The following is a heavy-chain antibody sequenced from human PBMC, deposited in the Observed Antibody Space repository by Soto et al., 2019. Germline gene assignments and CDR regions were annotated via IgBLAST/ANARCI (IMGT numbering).Heavy chain of an antibody. J-gene: IGHJ6*02. Sequence: SETLSLTCAVYGGSFSGYYWSWIRQPPGKGLEWIGEINHSGSTSYNPSLKSRVTVSVDTSKNQFSLKLSSVTAADTAVYYCAGSNETGGGYYYYGMDVWGQGTTVTVSS. CDR1: GGSFSGYY. CDR3: AGSNETGGGYYYYGMDV. CDR2: INHSGST. V-gene: IGHV4-34*01. D-gene: IGHD4-4*01.